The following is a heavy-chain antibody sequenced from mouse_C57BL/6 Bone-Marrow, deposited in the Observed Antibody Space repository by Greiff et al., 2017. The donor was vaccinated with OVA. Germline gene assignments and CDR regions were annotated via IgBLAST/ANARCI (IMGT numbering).Heavy chain of an antibody. CDR1: GYTFTSYW. V-gene: IGHV1-59*01. J-gene: IGHJ2*01. CDR3: GRWRWLLRDY. CDR2: IDPSDSYT. D-gene: IGHD2-3*01. Sequence: QVQLQQPGAELVRPGTSVKLSCKASGYTFTSYWMHWVKQRPGQGLEWIGVIDPSDSYTNYNQKFKGKATLTVDTSSSTAYMQLSSLTSEDSAVYYCGRWRWLLRDYWGQGTTLTVSS.